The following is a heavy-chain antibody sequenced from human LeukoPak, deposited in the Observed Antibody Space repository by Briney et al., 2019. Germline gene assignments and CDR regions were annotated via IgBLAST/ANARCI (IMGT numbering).Heavy chain of an antibody. J-gene: IGHJ6*03. V-gene: IGHV4-39*02. Sequence: ASETLSLTCTVSAGSISSSDYYWGWIRQSPGKGLEWIGRISYSGNTYYNPSLKSRVTISVDTSKNHFSLRLSSVTAADTAVYYCSRLTHSYYSDTSGYYPYYCMDVWGEGTTVAVSS. CDR1: AGSISSSDYY. CDR2: ISYSGNT. D-gene: IGHD3-22*01. CDR3: SRLTHSYYSDTSGYYPYYCMDV.